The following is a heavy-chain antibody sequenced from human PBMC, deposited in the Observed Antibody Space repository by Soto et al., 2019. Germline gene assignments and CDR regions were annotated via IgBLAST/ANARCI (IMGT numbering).Heavy chain of an antibody. V-gene: IGHV1-18*04. D-gene: IGHD3-10*01. Sequence: VQLVQSGAEVKKPGATVKVSCKASGYTFTSYGISWVRQAPGQGLEWMGWISAYNGNTNYAQKLQGRVTMTTDTSTSTAYMELRSLRSDDTAVYYCARDGAVTMVRGVISNWFDPWGQGTLVTVSS. CDR1: GYTFTSYG. J-gene: IGHJ5*02. CDR2: ISAYNGNT. CDR3: ARDGAVTMVRGVISNWFDP.